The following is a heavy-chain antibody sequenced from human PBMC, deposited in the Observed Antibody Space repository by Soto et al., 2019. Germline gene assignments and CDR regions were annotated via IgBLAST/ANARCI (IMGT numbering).Heavy chain of an antibody. V-gene: IGHV3-23*01. CDR1: GFTIISHA. CDR3: AKERDNRPRDYFDY. Sequence: GGSLRLSCAASGFTIISHAMSRVRQAKGKGLEWVSAISGSGGSTYYADSVKGRFTISRDNSKNTLYLQMNSLRAEDTAVYYCAKERDNRPRDYFDYWGQGTLVTVSS. CDR2: ISGSGGST. J-gene: IGHJ4*02.